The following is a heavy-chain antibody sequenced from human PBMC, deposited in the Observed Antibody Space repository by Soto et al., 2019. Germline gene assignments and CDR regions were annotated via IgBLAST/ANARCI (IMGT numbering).Heavy chain of an antibody. CDR2: IYYSGST. CDR1: GGSISSYY. D-gene: IGHD5-12*01. V-gene: IGHV4-59*08. CDR3: ARLGRWLQALDS. J-gene: IGHJ4*02. Sequence: SETLSLTCTVSGGSISSYYWSWILQPPGKGLEWVGYIYYSGSTTYNPSLKSRLTISVDTSKNQFSLKLRSVTAADTAVYYCARLGRWLQALDSWGQGTLVTVSS.